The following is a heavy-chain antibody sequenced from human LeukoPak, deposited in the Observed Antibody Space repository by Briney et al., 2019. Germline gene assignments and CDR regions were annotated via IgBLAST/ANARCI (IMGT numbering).Heavy chain of an antibody. Sequence: SETLSLTCTVSGGSISIYYWSWIRQPPGKGLEWLGYDSGSTDYNPSLKSRVTISADTPKNQFSLKLSSVTAADTAVYYCVRDRELFYWGQGTLVTVSS. CDR3: VRDRELFY. CDR1: GGSISIYY. V-gene: IGHV4-59*01. CDR2: YDSGST. J-gene: IGHJ4*02. D-gene: IGHD1-7*01.